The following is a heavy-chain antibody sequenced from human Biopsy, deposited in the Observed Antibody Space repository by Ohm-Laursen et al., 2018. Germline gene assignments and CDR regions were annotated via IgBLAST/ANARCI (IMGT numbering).Heavy chain of an antibody. J-gene: IGHJ6*02. CDR1: GGSFSGYY. CDR2: INHRGST. Sequence: SETLSLTCAVYGGSFSGYYWSWIRQPPGKGLEWIGEINHRGSTNYNPPLKSRVTISLDTSKNQFSLKLRSVTAADTAVYYCARAVDYYDPYYYYGLDVWGQGTTVTVSS. D-gene: IGHD3-16*01. CDR3: ARAVDYYDPYYYYGLDV. V-gene: IGHV4-34*01.